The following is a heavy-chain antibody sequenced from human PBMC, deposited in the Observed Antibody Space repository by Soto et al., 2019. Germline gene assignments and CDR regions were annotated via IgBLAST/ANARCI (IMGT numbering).Heavy chain of an antibody. D-gene: IGHD6-6*01. CDR1: GGSISSGDYF. V-gene: IGHV4-30-4*01. CDR2: IYSIGGP. Sequence: QVHLQESGPGLVKPSQTLSLTCTVSGGSISSGDYFWSWIRQPPGKGLEWIAYIYSIGGPHYNPSLKSRATISLDTSKNQVALELTSVTAADSAVYFCAREVGQTSSSDAFDIWGQGTMVTVSS. CDR3: AREVGQTSSSDAFDI. J-gene: IGHJ3*02.